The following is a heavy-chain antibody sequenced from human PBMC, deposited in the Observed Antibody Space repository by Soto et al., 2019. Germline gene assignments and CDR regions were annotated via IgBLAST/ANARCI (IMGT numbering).Heavy chain of an antibody. CDR3: VRDDGVAAAGPYYYYAMDV. CDR1: GFAFNRFG. V-gene: IGHV3-33*01. Sequence: QVQLVESGGGVVRPGRSLRLSCAASGFAFNRFGVHWVRQAPGKGLEWVAVIWYDESNKFYADSVKGRFSISRDNSKNTVYLQMTGLRAEDTAVYYCVRDDGVAAAGPYYYYAMDVWGQGTTVIVSS. D-gene: IGHD6-13*01. CDR2: IWYDESNK. J-gene: IGHJ6*02.